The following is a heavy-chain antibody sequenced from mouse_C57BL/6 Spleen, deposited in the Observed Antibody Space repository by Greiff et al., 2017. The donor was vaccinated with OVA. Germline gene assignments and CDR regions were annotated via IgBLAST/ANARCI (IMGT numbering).Heavy chain of an antibody. CDR3: ARRYDYAWFAY. CDR2: IYPSDSET. D-gene: IGHD2-4*01. V-gene: IGHV1-61*01. J-gene: IGHJ3*01. CDR1: GYTFTSYW. Sequence: VQLQQPGAELVRPGSSVKLSCKASGYTFTSYWMDWVKQRPGQGLEWIGNIYPSDSETHYNQKFKDKATLTVDKSSSTAYMQLSSLTSEDSAVYYCARRYDYAWFAYWGQGTLVTVSA.